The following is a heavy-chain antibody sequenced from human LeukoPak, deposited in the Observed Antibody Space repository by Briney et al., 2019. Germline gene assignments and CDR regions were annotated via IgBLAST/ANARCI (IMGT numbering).Heavy chain of an antibody. Sequence: GEPLKISCTAPGYRFTDYWIAWVRQMPGKGLEWIGIIYPGDSATRSSPPFQGEAPFPAAKPISTAYLEWSSLEASDSAMYYCARHSAAPHWGQGTQVTVSS. J-gene: IGHJ1*01. D-gene: IGHD6-25*01. CDR2: IYPGDSAT. CDR1: GYRFTDYW. CDR3: ARHSAAPH. V-gene: IGHV5-51*01.